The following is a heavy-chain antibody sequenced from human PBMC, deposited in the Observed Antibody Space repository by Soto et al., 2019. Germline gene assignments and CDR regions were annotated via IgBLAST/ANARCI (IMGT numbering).Heavy chain of an antibody. D-gene: IGHD3-3*01. Sequence: SETLSLTCTVSGGSISSYYWSWIRQPPGKGLEWIGYIYYSGSTNYNPSLKSRVTISVDTSKNQFSLKLSSVTAADTAVYYCARDLVYNFGVVPISYGMDVWGQGTTLTVSS. CDR2: IYYSGST. V-gene: IGHV4-59*01. J-gene: IGHJ6*02. CDR3: ARDLVYNFGVVPISYGMDV. CDR1: GGSISSYY.